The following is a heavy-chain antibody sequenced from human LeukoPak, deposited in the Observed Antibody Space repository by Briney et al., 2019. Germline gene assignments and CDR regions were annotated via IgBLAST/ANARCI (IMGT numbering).Heavy chain of an antibody. V-gene: IGHV4-39*07. CDR2: IYYSGST. J-gene: IGHJ4*02. CDR3: ARFTSGIYDY. D-gene: IGHD1-26*01. CDR1: GGSISSSSYY. Sequence: SEALSLTCTVSGGSISSSSYYWGWIRRPPVKGLEWIGSIYYSGSTYYNPSLKSRVTISVDTSKNQFSLKLGSVTAADTAVYFCARFTSGIYDYWGQGTLVTVPS.